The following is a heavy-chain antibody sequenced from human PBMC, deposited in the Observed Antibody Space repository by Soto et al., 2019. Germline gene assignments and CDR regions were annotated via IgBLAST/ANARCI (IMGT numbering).Heavy chain of an antibody. V-gene: IGHV4-30-2*01. CDR3: LGTYYYYGMDV. CDR2: IYHSGST. Sequence: SETLSLTCAVSGGSISSGGYSWSWIRQPPGKGLEWIGYIYHSGSTYYNPSLKSRVTISVDRSKNQFSLKLSSVTAADTAVYYCLGTYYYYGMDVWGQGTTVTVSS. D-gene: IGHD7-27*01. CDR1: GGSISSGGYS. J-gene: IGHJ6*02.